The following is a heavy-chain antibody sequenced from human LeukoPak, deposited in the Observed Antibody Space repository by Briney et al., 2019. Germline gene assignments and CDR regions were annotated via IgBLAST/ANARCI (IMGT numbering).Heavy chain of an antibody. V-gene: IGHV4-61*05. CDR2: IYYSGST. Sequence: PSETLSLTCTVSGGSISSSSYYWSWFRQPPGKGLEWIGYIYYSGSTNYNPSLKSRVTISVDTSKNQFSLKLSSVTAADTAVYYCARHFTEHSGSYSRRYYFDYWGQGTLVTVSS. CDR3: ARHFTEHSGSYSRRYYFDY. CDR1: GGSISSSSYY. D-gene: IGHD1-26*01. J-gene: IGHJ4*02.